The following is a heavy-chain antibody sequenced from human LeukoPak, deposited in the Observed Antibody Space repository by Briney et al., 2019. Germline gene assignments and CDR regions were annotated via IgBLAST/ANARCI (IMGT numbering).Heavy chain of an antibody. CDR2: IVVGSGNT. CDR3: AAAYDILTGYHRYYFDY. D-gene: IGHD3-9*01. CDR1: GFTFTSSA. J-gene: IGHJ4*02. V-gene: IGHV1-58*01. Sequence: GASVKVSYKASGFTFTSSAVQWVRQARGQRLEWIGWIVVGSGNTNYAQKFQERVTITRDMSTSTAYMELSSLRSEDTAVYYCAAAYDILTGYHRYYFDYWGQGTLVTVSS.